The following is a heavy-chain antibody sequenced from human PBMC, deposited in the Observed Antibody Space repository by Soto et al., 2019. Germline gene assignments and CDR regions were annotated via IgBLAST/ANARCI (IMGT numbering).Heavy chain of an antibody. CDR2: VSGGDGST. J-gene: IGHJ2*01. Sequence: EGQLLESGGGLVQPGGSLRLSCAASGFTFSTYTMHWVRQAPGKGLEWVSGVSGGDGSTYYADSLKGRFSISRDNAKNTVDLQINSLTAEDTAVYYCTKQGYYWYFDICGRGTLVTVSS. D-gene: IGHD5-12*01. CDR1: GFTFSTYT. CDR3: TKQGYYWYFDI. V-gene: IGHV3-23*01.